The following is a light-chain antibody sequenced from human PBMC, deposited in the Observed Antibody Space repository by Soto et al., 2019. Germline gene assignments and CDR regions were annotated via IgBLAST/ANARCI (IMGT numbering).Light chain of an antibody. V-gene: IGLV2-14*01. J-gene: IGLJ1*01. CDR2: EVS. CDR1: SSDVGGYNY. Sequence: QSALTQPASVSGSPGQSITISCTGTSSDVGGYNYASWYQQHPGKAPKFLISEVSNRPSGVSNRFSASKSGNTASLTISGLQAEDEADYYCSSYTSSSTLVFGTGTKVTVL. CDR3: SSYTSSSTLV.